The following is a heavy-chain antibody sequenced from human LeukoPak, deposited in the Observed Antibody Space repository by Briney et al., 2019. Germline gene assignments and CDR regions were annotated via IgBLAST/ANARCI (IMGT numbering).Heavy chain of an antibody. CDR2: ISGSDGRA. Sequence: GGSLRLSCAASGFTFSTYAMRWVRQAPGRGLEWVSTISGSDGRAYYADSVKGRFTISRDNSKNTLYLQMNSLRAEDTAVYYCTKGESHPKYYFDYWGQGTLVTVSS. V-gene: IGHV3-23*01. CDR1: GFTFSTYA. J-gene: IGHJ4*02. CDR3: TKGESHPKYYFDY. D-gene: IGHD3-10*01.